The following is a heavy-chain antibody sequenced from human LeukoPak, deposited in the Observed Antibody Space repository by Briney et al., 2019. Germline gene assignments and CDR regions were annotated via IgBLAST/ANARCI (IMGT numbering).Heavy chain of an antibody. CDR2: ISGGDGTT. CDR1: GFTLSDYV. V-gene: IGHV3-23*01. CDR3: VKEDKADPGTMGSAAFQR. D-gene: IGHD3-10*01. Sequence: GGSLRLSCAASGFTLSDYVMSWVRQAPGKGLEWVSGISGGDGTTFYADSVRGRFAIMRDNEKNTLYLQMNSPSAEDTAVYYCVKEDKADPGTMGSAAFQRWGQGTLVTVSS. J-gene: IGHJ1*01.